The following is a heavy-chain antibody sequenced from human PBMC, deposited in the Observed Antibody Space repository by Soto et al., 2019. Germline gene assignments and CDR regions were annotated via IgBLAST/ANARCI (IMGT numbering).Heavy chain of an antibody. Sequence: GASVKVSCKASGYTFTSYGISCVRQAPGQGLEWMGWISAYNGNTNYAQKLQGRVTMTTDTSTSTAYMELRSLRSDDTAVYYCARDSPVVVAAGARWFDPWGQGTLVTVSS. CDR3: ARDSPVVVAAGARWFDP. CDR1: GYTFTSYG. V-gene: IGHV1-18*01. J-gene: IGHJ5*02. CDR2: ISAYNGNT. D-gene: IGHD2-15*01.